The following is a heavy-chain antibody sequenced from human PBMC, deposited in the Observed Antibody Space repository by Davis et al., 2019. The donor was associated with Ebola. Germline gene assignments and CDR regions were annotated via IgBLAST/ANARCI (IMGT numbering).Heavy chain of an antibody. Sequence: SETLSLTCAVYGGSFSGYYWSWIRQPPGKGLEWIGEINHNGSTNYNPSLKSRVTISVDTSKNQFSLKLSSVTAADTAVYYCALDPGSWELLVPYWGQGTLVTVSS. CDR3: ALDPGSWELLVPY. D-gene: IGHD1-26*01. CDR2: INHNGST. J-gene: IGHJ4*02. V-gene: IGHV4-34*01. CDR1: GGSFSGYY.